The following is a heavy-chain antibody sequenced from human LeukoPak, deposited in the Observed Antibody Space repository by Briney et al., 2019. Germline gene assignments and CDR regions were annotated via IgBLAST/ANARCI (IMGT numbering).Heavy chain of an antibody. V-gene: IGHV1-69*01. CDR3: TLYYYGSGSYLPYYYGMDV. D-gene: IGHD3-10*01. Sequence: GSSVKVSCKASGGTFSSYAISWVRQAPGQGLEWMGGIIPIFGTANYAQKFQGRVTITADESTSTAYMELSSLRSEDTAVYYVTLYYYGSGSYLPYYYGMDVWGQGTTVTVSS. CDR2: IIPIFGTA. CDR1: GGTFSSYA. J-gene: IGHJ6*02.